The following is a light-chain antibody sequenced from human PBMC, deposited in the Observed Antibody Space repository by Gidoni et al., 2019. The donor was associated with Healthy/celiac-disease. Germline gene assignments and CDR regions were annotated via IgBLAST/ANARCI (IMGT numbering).Light chain of an antibody. Sequence: DIVMTQSPLSLPVTPGEPAAISCRSSQSLLQSNGYNYLDWYLQKPGQSPQLLIYLGSNRASGVPDRFSGSGSGTHFTLKISRVEAEDVGVYYCMQALQTPRTFXXXTKVEIK. V-gene: IGKV2-28*01. J-gene: IGKJ1*01. CDR2: LGS. CDR1: QSLLQSNGYNY. CDR3: MQALQTPRT.